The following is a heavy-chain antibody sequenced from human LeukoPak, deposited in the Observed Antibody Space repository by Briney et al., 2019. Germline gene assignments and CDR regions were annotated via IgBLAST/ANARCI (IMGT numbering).Heavy chain of an antibody. CDR2: IIPIFGTA. Sequence: SVKVSCKASGGTFSSYAISWVRQAPGQGLEWMGGIIPIFGTANYAQKFQGRVTITADKSTSTAYMELSSLRSEDTAVYYCARGDTDGYNSLGIDYWGQGTLVTVSS. J-gene: IGHJ4*02. CDR3: ARGDTDGYNSLGIDY. D-gene: IGHD5-24*01. V-gene: IGHV1-69*06. CDR1: GGTFSSYA.